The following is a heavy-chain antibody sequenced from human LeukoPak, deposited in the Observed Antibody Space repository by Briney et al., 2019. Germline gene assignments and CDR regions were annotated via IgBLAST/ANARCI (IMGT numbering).Heavy chain of an antibody. D-gene: IGHD3-3*01. J-gene: IGHJ6*02. CDR1: GYTFTSYG. CDR3: ARDQTEDFWSGYYYYYYYGMDV. V-gene: IGHV1-18*01. CDR2: ISAYNGNT. Sequence: ASVKVSCKASGYTFTSYGISWVRQAPGQGLEWMGWISAYNGNTNYAQKLQGRVTMTTDTSTSTAYMELRSLRSDDTAVYYCARDQTEDFWSGYYYYYYYGMDVWGQGTTVTVSS.